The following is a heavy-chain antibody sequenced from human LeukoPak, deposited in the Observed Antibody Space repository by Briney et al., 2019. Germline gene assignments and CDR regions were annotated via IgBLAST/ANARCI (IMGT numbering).Heavy chain of an antibody. V-gene: IGHV3-7*01. CDR3: ARDTGCSGGSCYSFYDY. D-gene: IGHD2-15*01. J-gene: IGHJ4*02. CDR2: IKQDGSEK. CDR1: GFTFSSYW. Sequence: GGSLRLSCAASGFTFSSYWMSWVRQAPGKGLEWVANIKQDGSEKYYVDSVKGRFTISRDNAKNSLYLQMNSLRAEDTAVYYCARDTGCSGGSCYSFYDYWGQGTLVTVSS.